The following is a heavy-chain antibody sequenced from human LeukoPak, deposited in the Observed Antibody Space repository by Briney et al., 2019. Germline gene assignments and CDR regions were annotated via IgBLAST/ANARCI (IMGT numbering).Heavy chain of an antibody. D-gene: IGHD6-13*01. CDR1: GYTFTSYG. Sequence: ASVKVSCKASGYTFTSYGISWVRQAPGQGLEWMGWISAYYGNTNYAQKLQGRVTMTTDTSTSTAYMELRSLRSDDTAVYYCARGGLQQLVLVWFDPWGQGTLVTVSS. J-gene: IGHJ5*02. V-gene: IGHV1-18*01. CDR2: ISAYYGNT. CDR3: ARGGLQQLVLVWFDP.